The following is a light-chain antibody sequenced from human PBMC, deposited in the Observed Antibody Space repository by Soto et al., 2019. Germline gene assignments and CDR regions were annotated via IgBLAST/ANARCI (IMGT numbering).Light chain of an antibody. V-gene: IGKV3-20*01. CDR3: QQYGPSLT. CDR1: QSVDSNY. CDR2: GAS. Sequence: EIVLTQSPGTLSLSLGERATLSCRASQSVDSNYLAWYQQQPGQAPRLLIFGASNRATGIPDRFSGSGSGTDFTLTISRLEPEDFAVYYCQQYGPSLTFGGGNKVEIK. J-gene: IGKJ4*01.